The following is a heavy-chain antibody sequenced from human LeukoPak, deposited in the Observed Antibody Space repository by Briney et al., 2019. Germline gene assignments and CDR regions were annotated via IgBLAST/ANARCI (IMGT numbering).Heavy chain of an antibody. D-gene: IGHD6-13*01. J-gene: IGHJ4*02. CDR2: IKSETDGGTT. CDR3: TRRSSAAGRQYFDY. CDR1: GFTFSSAW. V-gene: IGHV3-15*07. Sequence: GGSLRLSCAASGFTFSSAWMNWVRQAPGKGLEWDDRIKSETDGGTTDYAAPVKGTFTISRDDSENTLYLQMNSLKTEDTAVYYCTRRSSAAGRQYFDYWGQGTLVTVSS.